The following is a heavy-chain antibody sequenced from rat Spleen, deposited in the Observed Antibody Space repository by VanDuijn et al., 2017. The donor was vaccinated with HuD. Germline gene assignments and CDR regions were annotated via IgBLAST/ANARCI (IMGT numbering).Heavy chain of an antibody. CDR1: GFTFSDYY. V-gene: IGHV5-22*01. J-gene: IGHJ3*01. Sequence: EVQLAESGGGLGQPGRSLKLSCAASGFTFSDYYMAWVRQAPKKGLEWVASISYEGSSTYYGDSVKGRFTISRDNAKSTLYLQMNSLRSEDTATYYCARHGVNYGAYNWFAYWGQGTLVTVSS. D-gene: IGHD1-11*01. CDR2: ISYEGSST. CDR3: ARHGVNYGAYNWFAY.